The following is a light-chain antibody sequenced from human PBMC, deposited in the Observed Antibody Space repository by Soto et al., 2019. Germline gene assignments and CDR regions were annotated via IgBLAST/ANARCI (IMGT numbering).Light chain of an antibody. J-gene: IGKJ1*01. Sequence: IQVTQRHTTQSASVGDRVTINCRASQSISSWLAWYQQKPGKAPKLLIYDASILESGVPSRFSGSGSGTEFTLTISSLKPDDFATYYCQEYQSYPWTFGQGTKVDIK. CDR1: QSISSW. CDR2: DAS. V-gene: IGKV1-5*01. CDR3: QEYQSYPWT.